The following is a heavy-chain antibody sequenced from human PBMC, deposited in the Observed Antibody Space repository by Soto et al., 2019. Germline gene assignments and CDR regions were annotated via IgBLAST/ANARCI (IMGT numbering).Heavy chain of an antibody. CDR2: ISGGGRDI. Sequence: PGGSLRLSCAASGFTFSSYSLNWVRQAPGKGLEWVSSISGGGRDIKYGDSVKGRFIISRDNAMDSLHLQMYSLRADGTAIYFCATSLAVQLGYYGMDVWGPGTTVTVSS. D-gene: IGHD6-6*01. CDR3: ATSLAVQLGYYGMDV. V-gene: IGHV3-21*01. J-gene: IGHJ6*02. CDR1: GFTFSSYS.